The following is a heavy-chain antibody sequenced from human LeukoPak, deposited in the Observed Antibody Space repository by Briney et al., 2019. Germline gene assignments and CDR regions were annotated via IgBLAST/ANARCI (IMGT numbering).Heavy chain of an antibody. Sequence: PSETLSLTCTVSGGSISSYYWSWIRQPPGKGLEWIGYIYYSGSTNYNPSLKSRVTISVDTSKNQFPLKLSSVTAADTAVYYCARRDSSGWTFDYWGQGTLVTVSS. J-gene: IGHJ4*02. V-gene: IGHV4-59*08. D-gene: IGHD6-19*01. CDR2: IYYSGST. CDR3: ARRDSSGWTFDY. CDR1: GGSISSYY.